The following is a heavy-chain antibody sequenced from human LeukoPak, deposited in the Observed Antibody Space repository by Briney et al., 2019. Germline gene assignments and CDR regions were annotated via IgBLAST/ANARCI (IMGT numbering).Heavy chain of an antibody. D-gene: IGHD7-27*01. CDR1: GGSFSGYY. J-gene: IGHJ5*02. Sequence: PSETLSLTCAVYGGSFSGYYWSWIRRPPGKGLEWIGEINHSGSTNYNPSLKIRVTISVDTSKNQCSLKLSSVTAADTAVYYCARLLPGGGFDPWGQGTLVTVSS. CDR3: ARLLPGGGFDP. CDR2: INHSGST. V-gene: IGHV4-34*01.